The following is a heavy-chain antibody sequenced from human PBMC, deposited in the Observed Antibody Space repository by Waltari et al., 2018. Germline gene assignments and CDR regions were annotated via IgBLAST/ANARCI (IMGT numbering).Heavy chain of an antibody. J-gene: IGHJ4*02. CDR3: AREAITVRNGWETRGHYFDY. Sequence: QVQLVQSGAEVKKPGSSVRVSCKVSGGTISNFAINWLRQAPGQGLECMGGIIPILGVADYPPKLRDRITINADKSALTAYMERNSRASEDTAVYYCAREAITVRNGWETRGHYFDYWGQGSLVTVSS. V-gene: IGHV1-69*10. D-gene: IGHD6-19*01. CDR1: GGTISNFA. CDR2: IIPILGVA.